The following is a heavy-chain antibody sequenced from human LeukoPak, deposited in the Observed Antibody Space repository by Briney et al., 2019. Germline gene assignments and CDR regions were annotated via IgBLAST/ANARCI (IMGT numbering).Heavy chain of an antibody. J-gene: IGHJ4*02. Sequence: PSETLSLTCTVSGGSISSSSYYWGWIRQPPGKELEWIGSIYYSGSTNYNPSLKSRVTISVDTSKNQFSLKLSSVTAADTAVYYCARVLRPPGAYFDYWGQGTLVTVSS. CDR3: ARVLRPPGAYFDY. CDR1: GGSISSSSYY. V-gene: IGHV4-39*07. CDR2: IYYSGST.